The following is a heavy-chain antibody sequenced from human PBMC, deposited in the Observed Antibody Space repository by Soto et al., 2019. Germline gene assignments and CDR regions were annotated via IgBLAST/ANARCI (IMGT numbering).Heavy chain of an antibody. D-gene: IGHD3-22*01. Sequence: SETLSLTCAVYGGSFSGYYWSWIRQPPGKGLEWIGEINHSGSTNYNPSLKSRVTISVDTSKNQFSLKLSSVTAADTAVYYCARGYYYDSSGYYYVPHYFDYWGQGTLVTVSS. J-gene: IGHJ4*02. CDR2: INHSGST. CDR1: GGSFSGYY. CDR3: ARGYYYDSSGYYYVPHYFDY. V-gene: IGHV4-34*01.